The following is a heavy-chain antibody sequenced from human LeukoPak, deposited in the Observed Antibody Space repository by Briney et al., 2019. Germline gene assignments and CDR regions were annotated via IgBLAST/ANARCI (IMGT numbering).Heavy chain of an antibody. D-gene: IGHD3/OR15-3a*01. Sequence: GGSLRLSCAASGLTFSSYGMHWVRQAPGKGLEWVAFIRYDGSNKYYADSVKGRFTISRDNSKNTLYLQTNSLRAEDTAVYYCAKDFRPFGLRYWGQGTLVTVSS. J-gene: IGHJ4*02. CDR2: IRYDGSNK. V-gene: IGHV3-30*02. CDR1: GLTFSSYG. CDR3: AKDFRPFGLRY.